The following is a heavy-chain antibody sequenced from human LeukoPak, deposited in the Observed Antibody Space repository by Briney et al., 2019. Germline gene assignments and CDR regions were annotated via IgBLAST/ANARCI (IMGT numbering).Heavy chain of an antibody. V-gene: IGHV4-59*12. CDR3: ARDRNYGGNSAGFDP. J-gene: IGHJ5*02. CDR2: IYYSGST. D-gene: IGHD4-23*01. Sequence: SETLSLTCTVSGGSISSYYWSWIRQPPGKGLEWIGYIYYSGSTYYNPSLKSRVTISVDTSKNQFSLKLSSVTAADTAVYYCARDRNYGGNSAGFDPWGQGTLVTVSS. CDR1: GGSISSYY.